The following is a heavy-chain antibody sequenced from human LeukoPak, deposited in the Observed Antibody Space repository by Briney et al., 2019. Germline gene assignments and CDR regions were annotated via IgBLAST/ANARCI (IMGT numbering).Heavy chain of an antibody. CDR3: ARVESGYALIDAFDI. V-gene: IGHV3-23*01. Sequence: PGGSLRLSCAASGFTFSSYAMSWVRQAPGKGLGWVSAISGSGGSTYYADSVKGRFTISRDNSKNTLYLQMNSLRAEDTAVYYCARVESGYALIDAFDIWGQGTMVTVSS. J-gene: IGHJ3*02. D-gene: IGHD5-12*01. CDR1: GFTFSSYA. CDR2: ISGSGGST.